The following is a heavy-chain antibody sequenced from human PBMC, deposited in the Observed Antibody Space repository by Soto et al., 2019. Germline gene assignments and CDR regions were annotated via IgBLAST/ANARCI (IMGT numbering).Heavy chain of an antibody. D-gene: IGHD3-10*01. CDR1: GFTFSSYA. CDR2: ISYDGSNK. V-gene: IGHV3-30-3*01. Sequence: QVQLVESGGGVVQPGRSLRLSCAASGFTFSSYAMHWVRQAPGKGLEWVAVISYDGSNKYYADSVKGRFTISRDNSKNTLHLQMNSLRAEDTAVYYCARERGFDWGQGTLVTVSS. J-gene: IGHJ4*02. CDR3: ARERGFD.